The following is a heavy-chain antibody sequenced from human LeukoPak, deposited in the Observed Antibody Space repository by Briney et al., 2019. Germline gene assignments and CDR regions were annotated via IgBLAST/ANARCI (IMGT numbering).Heavy chain of an antibody. CDR1: GFTFSSYG. Sequence: GGSLRLSCAAAGFTFSSYGMHWVRQAPGKGLEWVAFIRYDGTNKDYADSVKGRFTISRDNAKNSLYLQMNSPRAEDTAVYYCARDPDDGSGYPHPYFDYWGQGTLVTVSS. CDR3: ARDPDDGSGYPHPYFDY. J-gene: IGHJ4*02. CDR2: IRYDGTNK. D-gene: IGHD3-22*01. V-gene: IGHV3-30*02.